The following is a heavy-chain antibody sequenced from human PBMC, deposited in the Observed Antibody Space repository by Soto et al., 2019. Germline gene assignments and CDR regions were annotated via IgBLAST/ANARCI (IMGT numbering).Heavy chain of an antibody. Sequence: EVQLLESGGGLVQPGGSLRLSCAASGFIFSNYAMTWVRQAPGKGLEWVSVIGSTGSPAYYADSVKGRFTISRDNSKNTVFLQMTSLRDEDTAVYYCAKDVKTTVARAYDYWGRGTLVTVSP. V-gene: IGHV3-23*01. CDR1: GFIFSNYA. CDR2: IGSTGSPA. CDR3: AKDVKTTVARAYDY. D-gene: IGHD4-17*01. J-gene: IGHJ4*02.